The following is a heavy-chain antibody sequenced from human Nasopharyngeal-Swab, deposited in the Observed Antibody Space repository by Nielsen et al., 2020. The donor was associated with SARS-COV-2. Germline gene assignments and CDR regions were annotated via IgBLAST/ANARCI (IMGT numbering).Heavy chain of an antibody. V-gene: IGHV3-73*01. J-gene: IGHJ3*02. Sequence: GESLKISCVASGFSFSGSAIHWVRQDSGKGLEWVGRIRSKANSFETAYAASVKGRFTISRDDSKNTAYLQMNSLKTEDTAVYYCTNTPGYSSSWWDAFDIWGQGTMVTVSS. CDR1: GFSFSGSA. CDR2: IRSKANSFET. D-gene: IGHD6-13*01. CDR3: TNTPGYSSSWWDAFDI.